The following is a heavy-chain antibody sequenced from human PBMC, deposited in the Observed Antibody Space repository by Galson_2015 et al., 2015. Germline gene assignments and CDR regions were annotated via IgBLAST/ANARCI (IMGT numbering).Heavy chain of an antibody. CDR3: ARVCFAGSCSPAGFDY. D-gene: IGHD2-15*01. CDR1: GGSISSGNYY. J-gene: IGHJ4*01. V-gene: IGHV4-61*02. CDR2: IDAIGTA. Sequence: TPSLTCTVSGGSISSGNYYWNWIRQPAGKGLEWIGRIDAIGTANYNPSLKSRATISVDTSKSQFSLRLTSVTAADTAVYFCARVCFAGSCSPAGFDY.